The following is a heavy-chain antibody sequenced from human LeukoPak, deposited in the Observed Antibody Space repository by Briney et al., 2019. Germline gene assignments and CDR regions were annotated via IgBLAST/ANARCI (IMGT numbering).Heavy chain of an antibody. CDR3: ARGGQNNWVFFDY. J-gene: IGHJ4*02. CDR2: IYPGDSDT. D-gene: IGHD1-20*01. V-gene: IGHV5-51*01. Sequence: GESLTISCKGAGYNFATYWIVWVRQMPGKGLEWMGIIYPGDSDTRYSPSFQGHITISADKSITTAYLQWSSLKASDTAMYYCARGGQNNWVFFDYWGQGTLVTVSS. CDR1: GYNFATYW.